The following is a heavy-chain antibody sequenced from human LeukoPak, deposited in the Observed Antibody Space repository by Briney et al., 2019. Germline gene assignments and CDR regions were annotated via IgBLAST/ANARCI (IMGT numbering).Heavy chain of an antibody. CDR3: ARDLSGVTGYTYGRGIDY. J-gene: IGHJ4*02. Sequence: GGSLRLSCAASGFTLSSYWMSWVRQAPGKGLEWVANIKKDGSEKYYVDSVKGRFTISRDNAKTSLYLQMNSLRAEDRAVYYCARDLSGVTGYTYGRGIDYWGQGTLVTVSS. V-gene: IGHV3-7*01. D-gene: IGHD5-18*01. CDR2: IKKDGSEK. CDR1: GFTLSSYW.